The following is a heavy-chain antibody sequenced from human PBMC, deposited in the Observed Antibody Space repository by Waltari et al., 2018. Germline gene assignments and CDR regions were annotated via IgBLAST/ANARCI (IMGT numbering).Heavy chain of an antibody. Sequence: EVRLVESGGGLVQPGGSLRLSCAASGFPFRRPWLHWVRQVPGKGLVWVSRVKDDGRSISYADSVKGRFSISRDNAKNMLYLQMNSLRAEDTAVYYCARDLYHAMDVWGQGTTVIVSS. CDR3: ARDLYHAMDV. V-gene: IGHV3-74*01. CDR1: GFPFRRPW. CDR2: VKDDGRSI. J-gene: IGHJ6*02.